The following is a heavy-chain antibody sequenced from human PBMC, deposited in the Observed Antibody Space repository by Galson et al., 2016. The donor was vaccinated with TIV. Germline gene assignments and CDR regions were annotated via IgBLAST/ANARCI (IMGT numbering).Heavy chain of an antibody. CDR1: GFTFSGYS. Sequence: SLRLSCAASGFTFSGYSMNWVRQAPGKGPEWVSFISSTLSDTFYADSVKGRFSISRDNTKNSVYLQMNNLSAEDMAVYYCGSSRGTDFWRNFDFWGQGTLVTVSS. CDR2: ISSTLSDT. V-gene: IGHV3-21*01. D-gene: IGHD3-3*01. CDR3: GSSRGTDFWRNFDF. J-gene: IGHJ4*02.